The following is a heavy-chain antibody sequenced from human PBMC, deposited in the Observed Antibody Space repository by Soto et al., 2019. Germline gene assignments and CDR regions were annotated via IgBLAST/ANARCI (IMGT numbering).Heavy chain of an antibody. CDR2: IIPIFGTA. CDR3: ASPARLPFLV. J-gene: IGHJ6*02. Sequence: ASVKVSCKASGGTFSSYAISWVRQAPGQGLEWMGGIIPIFGTANYAQKFQGRVTITADESTSTAYMELSSLRSEDTAVYYCASPARLPFLVWGQGTTVTVSS. CDR1: GGTFSSYA. V-gene: IGHV1-69*13.